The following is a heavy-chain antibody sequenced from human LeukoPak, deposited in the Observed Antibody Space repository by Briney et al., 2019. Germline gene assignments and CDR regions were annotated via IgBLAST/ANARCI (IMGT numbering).Heavy chain of an antibody. J-gene: IGHJ4*02. CDR1: EFTFSNHA. V-gene: IGHV3-30*04. D-gene: IGHD2-2*01. CDR2: IVYDGSNK. Sequence: PGRSLRLSCAASEFTFSNHAMHWVRQAPGKGLEWVAFIVYDGSNKNYADSVKGRFTIARDNSKNTLYLQMNSLRAEDTAVYYCARARTDCGSTSYYGHLDYWGQGTLVTVSS. CDR3: ARARTDCGSTSYYGHLDY.